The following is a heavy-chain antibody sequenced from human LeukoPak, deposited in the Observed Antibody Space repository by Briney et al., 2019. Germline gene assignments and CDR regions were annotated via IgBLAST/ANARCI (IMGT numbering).Heavy chain of an antibody. D-gene: IGHD3-9*01. Sequence: ASVKVSCKASGGTFSSYAISWVRQAPGQGLEWMGRIIPIFGTANYAQKFQGRVTITTDESTSTAYMELSSLRSEDTAVHYCAREDYDILTGYYKGFDYWGQGTLVTVSS. V-gene: IGHV1-69*05. J-gene: IGHJ4*02. CDR1: GGTFSSYA. CDR3: AREDYDILTGYYKGFDY. CDR2: IIPIFGTA.